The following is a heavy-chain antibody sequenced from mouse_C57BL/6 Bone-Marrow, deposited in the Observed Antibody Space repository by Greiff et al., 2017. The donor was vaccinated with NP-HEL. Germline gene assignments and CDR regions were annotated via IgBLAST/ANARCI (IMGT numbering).Heavy chain of an antibody. CDR2: INSDGGST. D-gene: IGHD2-1*01. V-gene: IGHV5-2*03. CDR1: EYEFPSHD. Sequence: EVKLVESGGGLVKPGESLKLSCESNEYEFPSHDMSWVRKTPEERLELVAAINSDGGSTYYPDTMESRFIISRDKTKKTLYLQMSSLRSEDTALYYCARPTMVTAGFAYWGQGTLVTVSA. CDR3: ARPTMVTAGFAY. J-gene: IGHJ3*01.